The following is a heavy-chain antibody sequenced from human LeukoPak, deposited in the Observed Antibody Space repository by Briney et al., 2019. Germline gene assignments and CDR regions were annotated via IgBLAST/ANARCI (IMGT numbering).Heavy chain of an antibody. V-gene: IGHV3-21*01. CDR3: ARGATDTTRWFDP. Sequence: GGSLRLSCEASGFTFSSYSMTWVRQAPGKGLEWVSIISRTSESTFYADSVKGRFTISRDNAKNSLYLQMNGLRADDTATYYCARGATDTTRWFDPWGQGTLVTVSS. CDR2: ISRTSEST. J-gene: IGHJ5*02. D-gene: IGHD1-7*01. CDR1: GFTFSSYS.